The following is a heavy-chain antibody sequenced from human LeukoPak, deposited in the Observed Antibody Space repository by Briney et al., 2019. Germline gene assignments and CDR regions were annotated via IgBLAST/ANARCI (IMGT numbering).Heavy chain of an antibody. Sequence: SETLSLTCAVYGVSFSGYYWSWIRQPPGKGLEWIGEINHSGSTNYNPSLKSRVTISVDTSKNQFSLKLSSVTAADTAVYYCARVGTPMVTIVAPYYMDVWGKGTTVTVSS. J-gene: IGHJ6*03. V-gene: IGHV4-34*01. CDR3: ARVGTPMVTIVAPYYMDV. D-gene: IGHD5-18*01. CDR1: GVSFSGYY. CDR2: INHSGST.